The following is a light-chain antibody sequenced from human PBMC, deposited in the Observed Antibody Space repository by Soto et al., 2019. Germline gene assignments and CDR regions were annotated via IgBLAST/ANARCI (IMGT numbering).Light chain of an antibody. V-gene: IGKV3-15*01. CDR2: GAS. CDR3: HQYNNWPRT. Sequence: EVVMTQSPTTLSVSPGGRATLSCRASQSISNNLSWYRQKPGQAPRLLIYGASTRATGIPARFSGSGSGTEFTLTISRLQSEDFAFYFCHQYNNWPRTFGQGTNVEVK. CDR1: QSISNN. J-gene: IGKJ1*01.